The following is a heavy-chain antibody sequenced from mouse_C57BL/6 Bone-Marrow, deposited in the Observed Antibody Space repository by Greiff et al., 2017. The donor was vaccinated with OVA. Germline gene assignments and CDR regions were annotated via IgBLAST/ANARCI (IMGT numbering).Heavy chain of an antibody. D-gene: IGHD1-1*01. CDR2: IDPSDSYT. V-gene: IGHV1-69*01. Sequence: QVQLQQPGAELVMPGASVKLSCKASGYTFTSYWMHWVKQRPGQGLAWIGEIDPSDSYTNYNQKFKGKSTLTVDKSSSTAYMQLSSLTSEDSAVYYCAREGDYGSSHWGQGTLVTVSA. CDR3: AREGDYGSSH. J-gene: IGHJ3*01. CDR1: GYTFTSYW.